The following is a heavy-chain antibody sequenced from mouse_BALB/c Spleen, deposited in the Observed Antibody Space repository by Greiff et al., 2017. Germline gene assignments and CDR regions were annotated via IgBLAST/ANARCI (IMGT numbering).Heavy chain of an antibody. Sequence: EVKLVESGGGLVKPGGSLKLSCAASGFTFSSYAMSWVRQSPEKRLEWVAEISSGGSYTYYPDTVTGRFTISRDNAKNTLYLEMSSLRSEDTAMYYCARGNYYGSSLYAMDYWGQGTSVTVSS. CDR3: ARGNYYGSSLYAMDY. J-gene: IGHJ4*01. V-gene: IGHV5-9-4*01. CDR1: GFTFSSYA. CDR2: ISSGGSYT. D-gene: IGHD1-1*01.